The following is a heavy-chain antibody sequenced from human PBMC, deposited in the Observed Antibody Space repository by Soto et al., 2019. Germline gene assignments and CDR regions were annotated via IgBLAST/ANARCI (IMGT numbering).Heavy chain of an antibody. J-gene: IGHJ4*02. D-gene: IGHD1-7*01. V-gene: IGHV3-23*01. CDR2: ISGSGGST. CDR1: GFIFNNYA. Sequence: EVQLLESGRGLVQPGESLRLSCAASGFIFNNYAMSWVRQAPGKGLEWVSSISGSGGSTYYADSVKGRFTISRDNSKNTLYLQMNSLRAEDRAIYYCAKGELGTDYWGQGTLVTVSS. CDR3: AKGELGTDY.